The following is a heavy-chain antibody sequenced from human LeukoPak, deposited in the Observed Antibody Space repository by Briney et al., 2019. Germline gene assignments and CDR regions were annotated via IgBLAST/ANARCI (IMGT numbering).Heavy chain of an antibody. CDR2: LIGSSGST. Sequence: GGSLRLSCAASGFTSTDYAMNWVRQAPGKGLEWVSVLIGSSGSTDYADSVKGRFTISRDNSKNMLFLQMNSLRAEDTAIYYCAKGAYDYIEIGYFDSWGQGTLVTVSS. V-gene: IGHV3-23*01. CDR1: GFTSTDYA. CDR3: AKGAYDYIEIGYFDS. D-gene: IGHD5-12*01. J-gene: IGHJ4*02.